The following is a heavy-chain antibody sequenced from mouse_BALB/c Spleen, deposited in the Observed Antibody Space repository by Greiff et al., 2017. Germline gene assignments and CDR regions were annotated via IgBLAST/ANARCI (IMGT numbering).Heavy chain of an antibody. CDR2: INPSNGGT. V-gene: IGHV1S81*02. CDR3: TRWGLEVRHDY. J-gene: IGHJ2*01. CDR1: GYTFTSYY. D-gene: IGHD2-14*01. Sequence: QVHVKQPGAELVKPGASVKLSCKASGYTFTSYYMYWVKQRPGQGLEWIGGINPSNGGTNFNEKFKSKATLTVDKSSSTAYMQLSSLTSEDSAVYYCTRWGLEVRHDYWGQGTTLTVSS.